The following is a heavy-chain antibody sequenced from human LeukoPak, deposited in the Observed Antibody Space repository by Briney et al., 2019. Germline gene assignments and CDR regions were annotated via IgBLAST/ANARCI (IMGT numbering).Heavy chain of an antibody. CDR2: IKSKTDGGTT. Sequence: GGSMRLSCAASGFTFSNAWMSWVRQAPGKGLEWVGRIKSKTDGGTTDYAAPVKGRFTISRDDSKNTLYLQMNSLKTEDTAVYYCTTDEWELHFDYWGQGTLVTVSS. V-gene: IGHV3-15*01. CDR3: TTDEWELHFDY. J-gene: IGHJ4*02. CDR1: GFTFSNAW. D-gene: IGHD1-26*01.